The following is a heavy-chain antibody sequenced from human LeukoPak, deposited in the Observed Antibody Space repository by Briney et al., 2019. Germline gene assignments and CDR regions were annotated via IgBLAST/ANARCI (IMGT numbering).Heavy chain of an antibody. CDR3: ARDRGGATQRDFDY. Sequence: ASVKVSCKASGYTFTSYGISWVRQAPGQGLEWMGWISAYNGNTNYAQKLQGRVTMTTDTSTSTAYMELRSLRSDDTAVYCCARDRGGATQRDFDYWGQGTLVTVSS. J-gene: IGHJ4*02. D-gene: IGHD1-26*01. CDR2: ISAYNGNT. CDR1: GYTFTSYG. V-gene: IGHV1-18*01.